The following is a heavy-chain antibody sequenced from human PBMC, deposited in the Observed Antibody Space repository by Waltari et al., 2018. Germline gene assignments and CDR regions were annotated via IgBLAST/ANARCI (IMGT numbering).Heavy chain of an antibody. CDR3: AKDAFGNTYLDH. CDR2: ASFDGSTT. D-gene: IGHD3-10*01. CDR1: GFRPSHFG. Sequence: QVQLVESGGGVVQPGMSLRISGAAAGFRPSHFGMHWVRQAPGKGLEWVALASFDGSTTYYADSVRGRFTISRDNSKNTLYLDINTLRVDDTAIYYCAKDAFGNTYLDHWGQGTLVTVSS. J-gene: IGHJ5*02. V-gene: IGHV3-30*18.